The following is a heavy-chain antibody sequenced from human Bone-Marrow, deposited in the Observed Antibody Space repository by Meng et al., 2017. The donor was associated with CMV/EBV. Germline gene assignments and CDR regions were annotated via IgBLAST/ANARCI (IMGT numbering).Heavy chain of an antibody. CDR3: ARRRHYYGMDV. D-gene: IGHD6-25*01. Sequence: SETLSLTCTVSGGSISSSSYYWGWIRQPPGKGLEWIGSTYYSGSTYYNPSLKSRVTISVDTSKNQFSLKLSSVTAADTAVYYCARRRHYYGMDVWGQGTTVTVSS. CDR2: TYYSGST. V-gene: IGHV4-39*01. J-gene: IGHJ6*02. CDR1: GGSISSSSYY.